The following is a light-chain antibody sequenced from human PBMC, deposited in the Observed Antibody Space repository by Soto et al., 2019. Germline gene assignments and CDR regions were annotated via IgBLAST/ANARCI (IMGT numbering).Light chain of an antibody. CDR1: QSVSSN. V-gene: IGKV3-15*01. J-gene: IGKJ1*01. Sequence: EIVMTQSPATLSVSPGERATLSCRASQSVSSNLAWYQQKPGQAPRLLIYGASTRATGIPARFSGSGSGTEFTLTTSSLQSEHFAVYYCQQYNNWPPWTLGQGTKVEIK. CDR2: GAS. CDR3: QQYNNWPPWT.